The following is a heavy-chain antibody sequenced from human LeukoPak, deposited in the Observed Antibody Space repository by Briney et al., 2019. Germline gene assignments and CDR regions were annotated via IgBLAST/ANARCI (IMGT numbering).Heavy chain of an antibody. CDR3: ARSKQWRLDAFDI. CDR2: INPNSGDT. J-gene: IGHJ3*02. Sequence: ASVKVSCKAFVYTFTAYSMYWVRQAPGQGLEWMGWINPNSGDTNYAQKFQGRVTMTRDTSISTAYMELSRLTSDDTAVYYCARSKQWRLDAFDIWGQGTMVTVSS. CDR1: VYTFTAYS. D-gene: IGHD6-19*01. V-gene: IGHV1-2*02.